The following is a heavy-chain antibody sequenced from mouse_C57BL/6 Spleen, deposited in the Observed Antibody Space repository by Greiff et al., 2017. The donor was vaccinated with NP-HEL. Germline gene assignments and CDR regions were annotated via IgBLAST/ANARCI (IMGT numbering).Heavy chain of an antibody. Sequence: EVQLQQSGPELVKPGASVKISCTASGYTFTDYDMNWVKQSHGKSLEWIGDINPNNGGTSYNQKFKGKATLTVDKSYSTAYMELRSLTSEDSAVYDCAREWGSDGRSPPWFAYWGQGTLVTVSA. D-gene: IGHD1-1*01. J-gene: IGHJ3*01. CDR1: GYTFTDYD. CDR2: INPNNGGT. V-gene: IGHV1-26*01. CDR3: AREWGSDGRSPPWFAY.